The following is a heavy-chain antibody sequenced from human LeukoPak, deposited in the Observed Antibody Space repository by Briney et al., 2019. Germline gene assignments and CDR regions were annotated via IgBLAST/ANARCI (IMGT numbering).Heavy chain of an antibody. D-gene: IGHD3-10*01. CDR2: ISGSSSTI. V-gene: IGHV3-48*01. Sequence: GGSLRLSCAVSGFAFSSYSMNWVRQAPGKGLEWISYISGSSSTIYYADSVKGRFTISRDNAKNSLSLQMNSLRAEDTAVYYCARGIGYYASGSYKFDYWGQGSLVTVSS. J-gene: IGHJ4*02. CDR1: GFAFSSYS. CDR3: ARGIGYYASGSYKFDY.